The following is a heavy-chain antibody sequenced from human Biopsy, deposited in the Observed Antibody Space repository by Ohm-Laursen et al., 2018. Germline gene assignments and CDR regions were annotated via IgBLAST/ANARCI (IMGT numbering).Heavy chain of an antibody. D-gene: IGHD3-3*01. CDR3: ARDLYDFCGGCPFDP. Sequence: GSLRLSCTASGLTFSSHAMSWVRQAPGKGLECVSVINGSGGSTYYADPVKGRFTISRDNSKNTLYLQMNSPRAEDTAMYYCARDLYDFCGGCPFDPWGQGTLVTVS. CDR1: GLTFSSHA. CDR2: INGSGGST. J-gene: IGHJ5*02. V-gene: IGHV3-23*01.